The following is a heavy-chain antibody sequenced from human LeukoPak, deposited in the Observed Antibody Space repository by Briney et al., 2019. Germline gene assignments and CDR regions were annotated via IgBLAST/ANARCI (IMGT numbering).Heavy chain of an antibody. J-gene: IGHJ5*02. CDR3: ASSMPGRVAIGWFDT. CDR1: GFTFSSYA. Sequence: GGSLRLSCAASGFTFSSYAMSWVRQAPGKGLEWVGRIKSRNDGGTTDCAAPVKGRFSISRDDSKNTLYLQMSSLKTEDTAVYYCASSMPGRVAIGWFDTWGQGTLVTVSS. CDR2: IKSRNDGGTT. V-gene: IGHV3-15*01. D-gene: IGHD2/OR15-2a*01.